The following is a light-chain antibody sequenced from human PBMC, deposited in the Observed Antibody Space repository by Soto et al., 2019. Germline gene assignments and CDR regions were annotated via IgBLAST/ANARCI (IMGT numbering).Light chain of an antibody. CDR1: QGISSW. CDR3: QHSKTNSLPIT. V-gene: IGKV1-12*01. J-gene: IGKJ5*01. Sequence: DIQMTQSPSFVSASAGDRVTITCRASQGISSWLAWYQQKPGRAPKLLMYTASSLQDGVPSRFSGSGSGTDFTLTISSLQPEDFATYYCQHSKTNSLPITFGQGTRLEIK. CDR2: TAS.